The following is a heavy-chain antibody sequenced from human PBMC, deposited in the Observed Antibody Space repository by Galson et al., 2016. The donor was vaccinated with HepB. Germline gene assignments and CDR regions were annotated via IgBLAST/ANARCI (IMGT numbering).Heavy chain of an antibody. D-gene: IGHD2-21*02. J-gene: IGHJ6*02. CDR2: IYYNGTT. Sequence: SETLSLTCTVSGGSISTSNYYWGWIRQPPGKGLEWIGTIYYNGTTYYNPSLKSRVTILVDKSNNQFSLRLSSVTAADTAVYYCARARDRYGMDVWGQGTTVTVSS. V-gene: IGHV4-39*07. CDR1: GGSISTSNYY. CDR3: ARARDRYGMDV.